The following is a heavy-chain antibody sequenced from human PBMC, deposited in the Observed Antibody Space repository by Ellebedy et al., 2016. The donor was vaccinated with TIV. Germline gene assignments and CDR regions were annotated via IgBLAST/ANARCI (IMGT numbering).Heavy chain of an antibody. CDR2: IYYSGTT. J-gene: IGHJ4*02. D-gene: IGHD3-10*01. Sequence: MPSETLSLTCTVSGGSLTNHFWSWIRQPPGKGLEWIASIYYSGTTNYNPSLKSRVTISVGTSKNQISLTLMSSVSAADTAVYYCARHVLGSGVKLDENYLDYWGQGTLVTVSS. V-gene: IGHV4-59*08. CDR1: GGSLTNHF. CDR3: ARHVLGSGVKLDENYLDY.